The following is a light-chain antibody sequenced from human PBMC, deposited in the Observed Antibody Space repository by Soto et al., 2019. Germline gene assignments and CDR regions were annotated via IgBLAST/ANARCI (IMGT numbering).Light chain of an antibody. V-gene: IGKV3-20*01. Sequence: IVLTQSPDTLSLSPGERATLSCRASQSVYSDFLAWYQQKPGQAPRLLIYGASSRATGIPDRFSGSGSGTDFTLTISRLEPEDFAVYYCQQYGSSPLTFGGGTKVEIK. CDR2: GAS. CDR1: QSVYSDF. CDR3: QQYGSSPLT. J-gene: IGKJ4*01.